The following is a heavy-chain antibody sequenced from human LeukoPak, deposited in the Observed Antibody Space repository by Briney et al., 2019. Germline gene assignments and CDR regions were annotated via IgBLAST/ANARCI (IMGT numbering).Heavy chain of an antibody. J-gene: IGHJ4*02. CDR3: ARRSSSSSFGTSYFDN. CDR2: IYPGDSDT. D-gene: IGHD6-6*01. V-gene: IGHV5-51*01. Sequence: GASLQICCEGSGSIITSYWIGGVRQLPGKGLEWMGIIYPGDSDTKYSPSFQGQVTISADKSISTAYLHWSSLKASDTAMYYCARRSSSSSFGTSYFDNWGQGTLVTVSS. CDR1: GSIITSYW.